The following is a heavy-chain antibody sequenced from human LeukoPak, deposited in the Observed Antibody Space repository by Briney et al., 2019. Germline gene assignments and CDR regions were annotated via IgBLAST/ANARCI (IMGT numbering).Heavy chain of an antibody. J-gene: IGHJ5*02. CDR2: INHGGST. CDR3: ARGSTYYDFWSGYYNWFDP. V-gene: IGHV4-34*01. D-gene: IGHD3-3*01. Sequence: PSETLSLTCAVYGGSFSGYYWSWIRQPPGKRLEWIGEINHGGSTNYNPSLKSRVTISVDTSKNQFSLKLSSVTAADTAVYYCARGSTYYDFWSGYYNWFDPWGQGTLVTVSS. CDR1: GGSFSGYY.